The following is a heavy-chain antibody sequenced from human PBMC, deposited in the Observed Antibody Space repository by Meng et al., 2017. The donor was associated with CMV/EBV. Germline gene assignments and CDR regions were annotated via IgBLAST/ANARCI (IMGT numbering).Heavy chain of an antibody. D-gene: IGHD3-22*01. CDR3: ARVNYYDSSGYYPDY. V-gene: IGHV1-2*02. CDR2: INPNSGGT. CDR1: GYTFTGYY. J-gene: IGHJ4*02. Sequence: ASVKVSCKASGYTFTGYYMHWVRQAPGQGLEWMGWINPNSGGTNYAQKFQGRVTMTRDTSISTAYMELSRLGSDDTAVYYCARVNYYDSSGYYPDYWGQGTLVTVSS.